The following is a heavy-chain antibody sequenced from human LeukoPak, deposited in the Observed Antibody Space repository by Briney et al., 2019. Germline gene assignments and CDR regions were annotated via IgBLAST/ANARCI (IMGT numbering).Heavy chain of an antibody. Sequence: SVKVSCKASGGTFSSYAISWVRQAPGQGLEWMGGIIPIFGTANYAQKFQGRVTITADESTSTAYMELSSLRSEDTAAYYCARNMVRKMTTMDYWGQGTLVTVSS. CDR1: GGTFSSYA. CDR2: IIPIFGTA. V-gene: IGHV1-69*13. J-gene: IGHJ4*02. CDR3: ARNMVRKMTTMDY. D-gene: IGHD4-17*01.